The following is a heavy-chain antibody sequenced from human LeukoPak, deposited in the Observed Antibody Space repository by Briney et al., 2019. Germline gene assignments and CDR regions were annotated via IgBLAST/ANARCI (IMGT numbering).Heavy chain of an antibody. CDR2: IYHSGST. CDR1: GGSISSYY. CDR3: AREYTNAFDI. V-gene: IGHV4-59*01. Sequence: PSETLSLTCTVSGGSISSYYWSWIRQPPGKGLEWIGYIYHSGSTNYNPSLKSRVTVSVDTSKNQFSLKLSSVTAADTAVYYCAREYTNAFDIWGQGTMVTVSS. J-gene: IGHJ3*02. D-gene: IGHD1-1*01.